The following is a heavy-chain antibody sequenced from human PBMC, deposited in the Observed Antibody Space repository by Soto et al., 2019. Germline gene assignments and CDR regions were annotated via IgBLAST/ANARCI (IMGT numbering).Heavy chain of an antibody. V-gene: IGHV1-3*01. CDR1: GYTFTRYA. CDR3: ARTSYIYGDDDSYYLDY. Sequence: ASVKVSCKASGYTFTRYAMHWVRQAPGQRPEWMGWINPGNGDTKYSEKLQGRVTFTRDTSATTIYMELSSLRSEDTALYYCARTSYIYGDDDSYYLDYWGQGTPVTVSS. CDR2: INPGNGDT. J-gene: IGHJ4*02. D-gene: IGHD5-12*01.